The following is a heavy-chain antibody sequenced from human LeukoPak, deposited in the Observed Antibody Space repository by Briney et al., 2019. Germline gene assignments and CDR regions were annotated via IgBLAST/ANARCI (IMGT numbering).Heavy chain of an antibody. CDR1: GYTFSSYH. V-gene: IGHV1-18*01. J-gene: IGHJ4*02. Sequence: ASVKLSCKASGYTFSSYHISWVRQAPGPGLEWMGRLSGYNGNTHYAQKLQGRVTMTTDTSTTTAYMELRSLRSDDTAVYYCARGLGYCSSTSCYGELPGDYWSQGTLVTVSS. CDR2: LSGYNGNT. D-gene: IGHD2-2*01. CDR3: ARGLGYCSSTSCYGELPGDY.